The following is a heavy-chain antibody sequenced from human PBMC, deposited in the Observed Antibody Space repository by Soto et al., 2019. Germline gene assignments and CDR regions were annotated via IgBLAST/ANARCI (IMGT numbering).Heavy chain of an antibody. Sequence: QPGGSLRLSCAASGFTFSSYGMHWVRQAPGKGLEWVAVISYDGSNKYYADSVKGRFTISRDNSKNTLYLQMNSLRAEDTAVYYCAKDFPAARAFDIWGQGTMVTVSS. CDR1: GFTFSSYG. J-gene: IGHJ3*02. D-gene: IGHD6-13*01. CDR2: ISYDGSNK. CDR3: AKDFPAARAFDI. V-gene: IGHV3-30*18.